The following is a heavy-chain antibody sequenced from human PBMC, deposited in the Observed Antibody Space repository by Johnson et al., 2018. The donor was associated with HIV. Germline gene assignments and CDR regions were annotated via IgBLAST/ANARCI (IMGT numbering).Heavy chain of an antibody. CDR2: INWKGGST. J-gene: IGHJ3*02. Sequence: VQLVESGGTVVRPGGSLRLSCAVSGFRFDDYGMSWVRQAPGKGLEWVAGINWKGGSTGYVDSGKGRFILSRENAKNSLYLQMNSLKTEDTAVYYCTTDGYGGYSYGYGAFDIWGQGTMVTVSS. CDR3: TTDGYGGYSYGYGAFDI. D-gene: IGHD5-18*01. CDR1: GFRFDDYG. V-gene: IGHV3-20*04.